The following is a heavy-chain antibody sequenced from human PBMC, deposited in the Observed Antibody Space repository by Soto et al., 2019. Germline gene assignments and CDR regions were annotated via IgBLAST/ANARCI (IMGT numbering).Heavy chain of an antibody. CDR2: ISGSGGST. V-gene: IGHV3-23*01. Sequence: GGSLILSCAASGFTFSSYAMSWVRQAPGKGLEWVSAISGSGGSTYYADSVKGRFTISRDNSKNTLYLQMNSLRAEDTAVYYCAKDPNILTGYYYYYFDYWGQGTLVTVSS. CDR3: AKDPNILTGYYYYYFDY. J-gene: IGHJ4*02. CDR1: GFTFSSYA. D-gene: IGHD3-9*01.